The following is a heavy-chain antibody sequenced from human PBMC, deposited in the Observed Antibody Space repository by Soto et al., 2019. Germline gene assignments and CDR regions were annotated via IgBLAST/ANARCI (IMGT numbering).Heavy chain of an antibody. CDR1: GGSISSYY. CDR2: IYYSGST. J-gene: IGHJ6*02. CDR3: ARDNDSSGYYPYYYGMDV. D-gene: IGHD3-22*01. V-gene: IGHV4-59*01. Sequence: PSETLSLTCTVSGGSISSYYWSWIQQPPGKXLEWIGYIYYSGSTNYNPSLKSRVTISVDTSKNQFSLKLSSVTAADTAVYYCARDNDSSGYYPYYYGMDVWGQGTTVTVSS.